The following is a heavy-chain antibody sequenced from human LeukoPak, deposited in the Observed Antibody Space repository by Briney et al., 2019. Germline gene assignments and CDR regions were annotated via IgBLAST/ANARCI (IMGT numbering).Heavy chain of an antibody. CDR2: INHSGST. D-gene: IGHD2-15*01. V-gene: IGHV4-34*01. CDR1: GGSFSGYY. J-gene: IGHJ4*02. Sequence: SETLSLTCAVYGGSFSGYYWSWIRQPPGKGLEWIGEINHSGSTNHNPSLKSRVTISVDTSKNQFSLKLSSVTAADTAVYYCARGATRLDYWGQGTLVTVSS. CDR3: ARGATRLDY.